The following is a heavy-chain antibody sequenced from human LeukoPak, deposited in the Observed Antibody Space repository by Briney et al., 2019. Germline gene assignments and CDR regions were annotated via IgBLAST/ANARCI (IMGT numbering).Heavy chain of an antibody. D-gene: IGHD4-23*01. J-gene: IGHJ4*02. CDR2: IHYSGNT. CDR1: GGSSRSGDYF. V-gene: IGHV4-30-4*01. Sequence: SQTLSLTCAVSGGSSRSGDYFWSRIRQTPGKGLEWIGHIHYSGNTYYNPSLKSRVSISVDTSKNQFSLKLSSVTAADTAVYYCARENNDYGGKKAFDYWGQGTLGTVSS. CDR3: ARENNDYGGKKAFDY.